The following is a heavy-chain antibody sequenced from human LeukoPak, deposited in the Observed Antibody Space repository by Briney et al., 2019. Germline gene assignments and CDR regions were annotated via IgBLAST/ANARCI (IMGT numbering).Heavy chain of an antibody. CDR2: ISGSGSST. CDR3: AKGRDGFRLLDY. J-gene: IGHJ4*02. CDR1: GFTFSNYA. Sequence: GGSLRLSCSASGFTFSNYAMSWVRQAPGKGLEWVSIISGSGSSTYYADSVKGRFTISRDSSKNTLYLQLNSLRAEDTAVYYCAKGRDGFRLLDYWGQGTLVTVSS. V-gene: IGHV3-23*01. D-gene: IGHD5-24*01.